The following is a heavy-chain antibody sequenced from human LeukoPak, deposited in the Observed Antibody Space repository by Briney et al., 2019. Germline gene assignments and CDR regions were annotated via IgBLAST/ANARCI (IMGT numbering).Heavy chain of an antibody. CDR3: ARGGRRYSYVDY. CDR1: GFTFSSYS. D-gene: IGHD5-18*01. V-gene: IGHV3-48*04. J-gene: IGHJ4*02. Sequence: GGSLRLSCAASGFTFSSYSMNWVRQAPGKGLEWVSSISSSSSTIYYADSVKGRFTISRDNAKNSLYLQMNSLRAEDTAVYYCARGGRRYSYVDYWGQGTLVTVSS. CDR2: ISSSSSTI.